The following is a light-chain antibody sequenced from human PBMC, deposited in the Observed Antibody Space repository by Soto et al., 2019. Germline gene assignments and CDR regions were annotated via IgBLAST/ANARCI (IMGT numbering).Light chain of an antibody. Sequence: QAASVSGSPGQSITISCTGTSSDVGGYNYVSWYQQHPGKAPKLMIYEVSNRPSGVSNRFSGSKSGNTASLTISGLQAEDEADYYCSSYTSSSTLYVFGTGTQLTVL. J-gene: IGLJ1*01. CDR1: SSDVGGYNY. CDR2: EVS. V-gene: IGLV2-14*01. CDR3: SSYTSSSTLYV.